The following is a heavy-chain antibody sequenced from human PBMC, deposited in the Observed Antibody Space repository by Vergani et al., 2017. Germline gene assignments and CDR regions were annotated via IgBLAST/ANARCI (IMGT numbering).Heavy chain of an antibody. Sequence: EVQLLESGGGLVQPGGSLRLSCAASGFTFSSYAMSWVRQAPGKGLEWVSSISSSSSYIYYADSVKGRFTISRDNAKNSLYLQMNSLRAEDTAVYYCARDSGYSYGDYWGQGTLVTVSS. CDR2: ISSSSSYI. J-gene: IGHJ4*02. V-gene: IGHV3-21*01. D-gene: IGHD5-18*01. CDR3: ARDSGYSYGDY. CDR1: GFTFSSYA.